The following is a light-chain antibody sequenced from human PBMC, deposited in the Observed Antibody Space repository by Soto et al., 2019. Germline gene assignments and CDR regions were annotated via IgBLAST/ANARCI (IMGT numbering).Light chain of an antibody. CDR1: SSDIGAYYY. Sequence: QSALTQPASVSGSPGQSITISCTGTSSDIGAYYYVSWYQQYPGKAPRLLIYAVSNRPSGVSDRFSGSKSGNTASLTISGLQAEDEAHYYCCSYGGRILVIFGEGTKLTVL. CDR2: AVS. CDR3: CSYGGRILVI. V-gene: IGLV2-14*01. J-gene: IGLJ2*01.